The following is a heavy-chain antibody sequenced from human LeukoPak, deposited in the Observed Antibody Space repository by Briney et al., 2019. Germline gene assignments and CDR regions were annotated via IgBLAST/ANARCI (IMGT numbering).Heavy chain of an antibody. Sequence: GASVKVSCKASGYSFTCYYMHWVRQAPGQGLEWMGWINPNSGGTNYAQKFQGRVTMTRDTSISTAYMELSRLRSDDTAVYYCARDGHDCIGGSCYPGMFGYWGQGTLVTVSS. CDR3: ARDGHDCIGGSCYPGMFGY. CDR2: INPNSGGT. CDR1: GYSFTCYY. J-gene: IGHJ4*02. D-gene: IGHD2-15*01. V-gene: IGHV1-2*02.